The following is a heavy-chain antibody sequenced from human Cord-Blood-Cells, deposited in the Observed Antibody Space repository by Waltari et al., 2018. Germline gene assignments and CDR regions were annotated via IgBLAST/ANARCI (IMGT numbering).Heavy chain of an antibody. D-gene: IGHD1-7*01. J-gene: IGHJ6*02. CDR3: ARVELELSYYGMDV. V-gene: IGHV3-30-3*01. Sequence: QVQLVESGGGVVQPGRSLRLSCAASGFPFSSYAMHWVRQAPGKGLEWVAVISYDGSNKYYADSVKGRFTISRDNSKNTLYLQMNSLRDEDTAVYYCARVELELSYYGMDVWGQGTTVTVSS. CDR2: ISYDGSNK. CDR1: GFPFSSYA.